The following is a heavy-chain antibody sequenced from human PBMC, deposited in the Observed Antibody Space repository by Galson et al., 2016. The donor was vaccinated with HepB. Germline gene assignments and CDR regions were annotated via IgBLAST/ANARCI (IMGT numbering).Heavy chain of an antibody. CDR3: ARPVDNYGYMWYFDL. CDR1: GYTFTTYA. CDR2: ISTYNGNT. D-gene: IGHD5-18*01. J-gene: IGHJ2*01. V-gene: IGHV1-18*01. Sequence: SVKVSCKASGYTFTTYAISWVRQAPGQGLEWMGWISTYNGNTHYAQKLHGRVTMTTDTSTSTAYMELRSLRSDDTAVYYCARPVDNYGYMWYFDLWGRGTLVTVSS.